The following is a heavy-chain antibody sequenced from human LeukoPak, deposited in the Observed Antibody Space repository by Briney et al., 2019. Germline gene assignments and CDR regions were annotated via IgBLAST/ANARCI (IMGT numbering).Heavy chain of an antibody. CDR3: AKDTVDYYDSSGIDYFDY. Sequence: PGGSLRLSCAASGFTFDDYAMHWVRQAPGKGLEWVSLISGDGGSTYYADSVKGRFTISRDNSKNSLYLQMNSLRTEDTALYYCAKDTVDYYDSSGIDYFDYWGQGTLVTVSS. V-gene: IGHV3-43*02. CDR2: ISGDGGST. D-gene: IGHD3-22*01. J-gene: IGHJ4*02. CDR1: GFTFDDYA.